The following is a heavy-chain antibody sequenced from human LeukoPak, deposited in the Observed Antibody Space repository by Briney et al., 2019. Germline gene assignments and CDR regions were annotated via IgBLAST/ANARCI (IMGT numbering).Heavy chain of an antibody. CDR3: AIATAGTNYYFDY. D-gene: IGHD6-13*01. V-gene: IGHV3-66*01. CDR2: IYSGGST. J-gene: IGHJ4*02. CDR1: GFAVSSNY. Sequence: GGSLRLSCAGSGFAVSSNYMSWVRQAPGKGLEWVSVIYSGGSTYYADSVKGRFTISRDDSKNTLYLQLNSLRAEDTAVYYCAIATAGTNYYFDYWGQGTQVTVSS.